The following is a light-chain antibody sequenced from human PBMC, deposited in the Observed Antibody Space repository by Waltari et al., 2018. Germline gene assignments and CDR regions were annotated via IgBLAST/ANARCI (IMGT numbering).Light chain of an antibody. V-gene: IGKV1-8*01. Sequence: AIRITQSPSSLSASTGDRVTITCRASQGISSYLAWYQQKPGKAPKRLIYAASTLQSGVPSRFSGSGSGTDFTLTISCLQSEDFATYYCQQYYSYPLFTFGPGTKVDIK. CDR2: AAS. CDR1: QGISSY. J-gene: IGKJ3*01. CDR3: QQYYSYPLFT.